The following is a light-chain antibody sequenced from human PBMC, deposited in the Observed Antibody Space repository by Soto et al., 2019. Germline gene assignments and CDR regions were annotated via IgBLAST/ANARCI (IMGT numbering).Light chain of an antibody. CDR3: QQYNNWPLT. CDR1: QSVGSS. Sequence: VLTQSPDTLSLSPGERATLSCRASQSVGSSSAWYQQKPGQAPRLLIYGASTRATGIPARFSGSGSGTEFTLTISSLQSEDFAVYYCQQYNNWPLTFGGGTKVDIK. J-gene: IGKJ4*01. V-gene: IGKV3-15*01. CDR2: GAS.